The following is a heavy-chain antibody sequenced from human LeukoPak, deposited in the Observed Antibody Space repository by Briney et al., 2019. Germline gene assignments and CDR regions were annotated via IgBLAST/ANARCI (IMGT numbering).Heavy chain of an antibody. D-gene: IGHD1-1*01. V-gene: IGHV3-21*01. CDR3: ARDDNWNDEEFDY. J-gene: IGHJ4*02. Sequence: GGSLRLSCVASGFTFSSYSMNWVRQAPGKGLEWVSSISSSSSYIYYADSVKGRFTISRDNAKNSLYLQMNSLRAEDTAVYYCARDDNWNDEEFDYWGQGTLVTVSS. CDR1: GFTFSSYS. CDR2: ISSSSSYI.